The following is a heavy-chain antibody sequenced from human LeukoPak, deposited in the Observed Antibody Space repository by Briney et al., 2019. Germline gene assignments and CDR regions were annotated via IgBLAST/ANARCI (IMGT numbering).Heavy chain of an antibody. V-gene: IGHV1-69*05. D-gene: IGHD3-10*01. CDR1: GGKFTDYG. Sequence: SVKVSCKASGGKFTDYGFTWVRQAPGQGLEGRGGCSPLSGPGDCPQNFQGRITMTTDESTNTDHIELSSPKSEDTAIYYCARVRVSAITGNAFDVWGQGTMVIVSA. CDR2: CSPLSGPG. J-gene: IGHJ3*01. CDR3: ARVRVSAITGNAFDV.